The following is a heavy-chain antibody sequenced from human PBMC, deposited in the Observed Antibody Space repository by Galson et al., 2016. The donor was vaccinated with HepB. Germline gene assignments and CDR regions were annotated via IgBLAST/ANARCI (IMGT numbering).Heavy chain of an antibody. V-gene: IGHV4-4*02. CDR3: AALRASGISGTPPGWFDP. CDR2: VYHRGNT. CDR1: GGYINSSNW. D-gene: IGHD1-14*01. Sequence: SETLSLTCAVSGGYINSSNWWSWVRQSPGKGLQWIGEVYHRGNTNYNPSLESRVTISLDKSKNQISLKLNFVTAADTAVYYCAALRASGISGTPPGWFDPWGQGTLVTVSS. J-gene: IGHJ5*02.